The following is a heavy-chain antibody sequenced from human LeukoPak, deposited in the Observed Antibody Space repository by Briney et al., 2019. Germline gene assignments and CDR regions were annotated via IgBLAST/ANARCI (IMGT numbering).Heavy chain of an antibody. V-gene: IGHV3-7*01. CDR3: ATYSSLNRREFQY. D-gene: IGHD3-22*01. CDR1: GFTLSNYW. Sequence: PGGSLRLSCEGSGFTLSNYWMGWGRQAPGKGLQWVANIKTDGSEKYSVDSVKGRFTISRDNAKNSLYLKMNSLRAEDTAVYYCATYSSLNRREFQYWGQGTLLTVSS. CDR2: IKTDGSEK. J-gene: IGHJ1*01.